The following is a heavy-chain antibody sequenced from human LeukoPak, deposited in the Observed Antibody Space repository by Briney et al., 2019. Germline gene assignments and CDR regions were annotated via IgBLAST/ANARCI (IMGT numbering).Heavy chain of an antibody. J-gene: IGHJ4*02. CDR3: ARHQKVYGGLDFDY. CDR1: GGSISSSSYY. CDR2: SYYSGSA. V-gene: IGHV4-39*01. D-gene: IGHD4-23*01. Sequence: PSETLSLTCTVSGGSISSSSYYWGWIRQPPGKGLEWIGSSYYSGSAYYHPSLKSRVTISVDTSKNQFSLKVSSVTAADTAVYYCARHQKVYGGLDFDYWGQGTLVTVSS.